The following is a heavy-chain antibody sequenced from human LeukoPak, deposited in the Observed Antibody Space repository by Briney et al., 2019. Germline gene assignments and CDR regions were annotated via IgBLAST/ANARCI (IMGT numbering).Heavy chain of an antibody. V-gene: IGHV3-48*01. CDR1: GFAFSSYS. CDR2: ISSSSSTI. Sequence: GGSLRLSCAASGFAFSSYSMNWVRQAPGKGLEWVSYISSSSSTIYYADSVKGRFTISRDNAKNSLYLQMSSLRAEDTAVYYCARDRAWNYFDYWGQGTLVTVSS. D-gene: IGHD3-3*01. J-gene: IGHJ4*02. CDR3: ARDRAWNYFDY.